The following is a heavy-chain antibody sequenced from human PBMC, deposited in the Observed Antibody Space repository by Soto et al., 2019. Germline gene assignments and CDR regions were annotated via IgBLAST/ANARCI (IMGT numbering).Heavy chain of an antibody. CDR1: GGSVSSGSYS. CDR3: ARDPRSAYDHGH. Sequence: SETLSLTCTVSGGSVSSGSYSWRWIRQHPGRGLEWIGYIYYTGNTYYNPSLKSRLAISVDTSKNQFSLKLTSVTAADTAVYYCARDPRSAYDHGHWGQGTLVTVSS. D-gene: IGHD3-3*01. J-gene: IGHJ4*02. V-gene: IGHV4-31*03. CDR2: IYYTGNT.